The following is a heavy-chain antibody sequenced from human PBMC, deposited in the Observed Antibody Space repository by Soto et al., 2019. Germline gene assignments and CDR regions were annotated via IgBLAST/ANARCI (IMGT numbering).Heavy chain of an antibody. J-gene: IGHJ3*02. V-gene: IGHV1-46*01. CDR2: INPSGGRT. CDR3: ARVESCGGPCYSDHPDEFDI. D-gene: IGHD2-21*02. CDR1: GYMFTRYY. Sequence: QVHLVQTAAQVKRPGASVNISCKASGYMFTRYYIHWVRQAPGQGLQWMGMINPSGGRTKYAQLSQGRVTMTAAPSTNASHMELSSLRSDDTAVFYCARVESCGGPCYSDHPDEFDIWGPGTVVTVSS.